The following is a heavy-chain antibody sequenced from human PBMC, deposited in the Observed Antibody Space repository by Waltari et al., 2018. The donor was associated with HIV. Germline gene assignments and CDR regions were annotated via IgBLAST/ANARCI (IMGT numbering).Heavy chain of an antibody. CDR2: ISWNSGDI. D-gene: IGHD3-3*01. J-gene: IGHJ6*02. CDR1: GFPFADYA. Sequence: EVQLVESGGAPVQPGGSLRLPCTASGFPFADYAMHWVRQPPGKGLEWVSGISWNSGDIAYADSVKGRFTISRDNTKNSLFLQMNSVRVEDTALYYCVKDGASTIFGVLNGMDVWGQGTTVTVSS. V-gene: IGHV3-9*01. CDR3: VKDGASTIFGVLNGMDV.